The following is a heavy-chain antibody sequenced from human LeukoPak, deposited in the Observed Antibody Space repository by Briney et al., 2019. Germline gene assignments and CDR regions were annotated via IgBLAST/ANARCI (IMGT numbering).Heavy chain of an antibody. V-gene: IGHV3-53*01. J-gene: IGHJ4*02. D-gene: IGHD3-16*01. Sequence: GGSLRLSCAASGFTVSSNYMSWVRQAPGKGLEWVSVIYSGGSTYYADSVKGRFTISRDNSKNTLYLQMNSLRAEDTAVYYCARIPRTSDVGGGPYDYWGQRTLVTVSS. CDR2: IYSGGST. CDR3: ARIPRTSDVGGGPYDY. CDR1: GFTVSSNY.